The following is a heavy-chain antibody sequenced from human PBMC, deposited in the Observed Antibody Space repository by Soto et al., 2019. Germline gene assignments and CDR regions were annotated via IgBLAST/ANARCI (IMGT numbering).Heavy chain of an antibody. D-gene: IGHD1-26*01. CDR3: TRDEGGSYDSWFHP. Sequence: EVQVVESGGGLVKPGGSLTLSCNFTFSLYSMNWVRQAPGKGLEWVASISSGAAYIKYADSVQGRFTISRDNAKSSVSLQMSSLRVEDTAVYFCTRDEGGSYDSWFHPWGQGTKVNVSA. V-gene: IGHV3-21*01. J-gene: IGHJ5*02. CDR2: ISSGAAYI. CDR1: TFSLYS.